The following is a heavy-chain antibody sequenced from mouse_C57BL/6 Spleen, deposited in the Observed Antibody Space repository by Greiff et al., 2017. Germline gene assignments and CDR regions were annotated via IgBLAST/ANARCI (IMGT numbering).Heavy chain of an antibody. V-gene: IGHV1-15*01. CDR1: GYTFTDYE. CDR3: TRLPGYFDV. Sequence: VKLQESGAELVRPGASVTLSCKASGYTFTDYEMHWVKQTPVHGLEWIGAIDPETGGTAYNQKFKGKAILTADKSSSTAYMELLSLTSEDSAVYYCTRLPGYFDVWGTGTTVTVSS. CDR2: IDPETGGT. J-gene: IGHJ1*03.